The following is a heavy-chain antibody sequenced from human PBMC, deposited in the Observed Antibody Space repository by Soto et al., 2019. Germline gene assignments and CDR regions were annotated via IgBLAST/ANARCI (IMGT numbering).Heavy chain of an antibody. CDR2: IYYSGST. CDR1: GGTISSGDYY. V-gene: IGHV4-30-4*02. CDR3: AREIRYYYGMDV. Sequence: SETLSPTCTVSGGTISSGDYYWSWIRQPPGKGLEWIGYIYYSGSTYYNPSLKSRVTISVDTSKNQFSLKLSSVTAADTAVYYCAREIRYYYGMDVWGQGTTVTVSS. J-gene: IGHJ6*02.